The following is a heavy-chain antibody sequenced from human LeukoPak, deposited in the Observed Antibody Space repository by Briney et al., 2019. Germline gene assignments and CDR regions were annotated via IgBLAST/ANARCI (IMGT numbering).Heavy chain of an antibody. CDR2: ISAYNGNT. Sequence: GASVKVSWKASGYTFTSYGISWVRQAPGQGLEWMGWISAYNGNTNYAQKLQGRVTMTTDTSTSTAYMELRSLRSDGTAVYYCARGFQTLAYCGGDCYSDYYYGMDVWGQGTTVTVSS. V-gene: IGHV1-18*01. CDR3: ARGFQTLAYCGGDCYSDYYYGMDV. CDR1: GYTFTSYG. J-gene: IGHJ6*02. D-gene: IGHD2-21*02.